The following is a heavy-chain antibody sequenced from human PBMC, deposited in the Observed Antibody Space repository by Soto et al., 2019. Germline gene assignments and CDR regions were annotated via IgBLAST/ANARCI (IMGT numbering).Heavy chain of an antibody. D-gene: IGHD6-13*01. CDR2: INHSGST. CDR3: ERGPSGYSSRGGMDV. Sequence: SETLSLTCAVYGGSFSCYYWSWIRQPPGKGLEWIGEINHSGSTNYNPSLKSRVTISVDTSKNQFSLKLSSVTAADTAVYYCERGPSGYSSRGGMDVWGQGTTVTVSS. J-gene: IGHJ6*02. V-gene: IGHV4-34*01. CDR1: GGSFSCYY.